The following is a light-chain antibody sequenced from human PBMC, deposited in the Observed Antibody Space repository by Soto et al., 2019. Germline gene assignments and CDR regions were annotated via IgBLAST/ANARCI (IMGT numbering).Light chain of an antibody. CDR3: QQYGDLPPT. CDR2: KAS. J-gene: IGKJ1*01. V-gene: IGKV1-5*03. CDR1: QTISSW. Sequence: DIQMTQSPSTLSGSVGDRVTITCRASQTISSWLAWYQQKPGKAPKHLIYKASTLKSGVPSRFSGSGSGTEFTLTISSLEPEDFVVYHCQQYGDLPPTFGQGTKVDIK.